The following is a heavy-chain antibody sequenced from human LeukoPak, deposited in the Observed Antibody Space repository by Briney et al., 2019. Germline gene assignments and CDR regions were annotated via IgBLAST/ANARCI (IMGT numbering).Heavy chain of an antibody. V-gene: IGHV3-9*01. Sequence: GRSLTLSCAASGFTFDDYAMHWVRQAPGKGLEWVSGISWNSGSIGYADPVKGRLTISRDNAKNSLYLQMNSLRAEDTALYYCAKGKLRFLEWLYFDYWGQGTLVTVSS. J-gene: IGHJ4*02. CDR3: AKGKLRFLEWLYFDY. D-gene: IGHD3-3*01. CDR1: GFTFDDYA. CDR2: ISWNSGSI.